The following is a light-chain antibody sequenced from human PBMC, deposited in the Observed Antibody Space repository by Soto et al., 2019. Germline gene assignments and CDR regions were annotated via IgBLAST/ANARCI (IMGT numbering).Light chain of an antibody. CDR1: QSISSS. J-gene: IGKJ4*01. V-gene: IGKV3-15*01. CDR3: QQYTDWPLT. Sequence: EIVMTQSPATLSVSPGERVTLSCRASQSISSSLAWYQQKPGQAPRLLIYAASTRATGIPARFSGSGSGTEFTVTISSLQSEDLAVYYCQQYTDWPLTFGGGTKVEI. CDR2: AAS.